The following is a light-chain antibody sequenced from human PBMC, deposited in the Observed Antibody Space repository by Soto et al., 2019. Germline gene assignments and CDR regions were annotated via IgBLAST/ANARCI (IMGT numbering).Light chain of an antibody. CDR1: NSNIGNNY. Sequence: QSVLTQPPSVSAAPGQRVTISCSGSNSNIGNNYVSWYQQLPGAAPKLLIYINDQRPSGVPDRFSGSKSGTSASLAISGLQPEDEADYYCAAWDDSLNALFGTGTKVTVL. CDR3: AAWDDSLNAL. CDR2: IND. J-gene: IGLJ1*01. V-gene: IGLV1-44*01.